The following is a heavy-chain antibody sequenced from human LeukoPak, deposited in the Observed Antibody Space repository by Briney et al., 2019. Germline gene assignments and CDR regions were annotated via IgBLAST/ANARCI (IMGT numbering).Heavy chain of an antibody. CDR1: GYTFTTYD. D-gene: IGHD3-3*01. Sequence: ASVKVSCKASGYTFTTYDVNWVRQAPGQGLEWMGWMSPNSGNTGYAQNFQGRVTMTRNTSISTAYMELSSLRSEDTAVYYCARSKAHVNFDFWSGPPGKMDIWGKGTTVTVSS. CDR2: MSPNSGNT. CDR3: ARSKAHVNFDFWSGPPGKMDI. J-gene: IGHJ6*04. V-gene: IGHV1-8*01.